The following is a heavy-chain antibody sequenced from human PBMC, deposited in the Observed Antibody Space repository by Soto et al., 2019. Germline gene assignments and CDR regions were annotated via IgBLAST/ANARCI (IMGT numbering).Heavy chain of an antibody. D-gene: IGHD3-22*01. J-gene: IGHJ4*02. CDR3: ATMNGYFEY. Sequence: GSLRLSCAHSGFRFSSYSMRWVRQTPGKGLEWVAAITATGDRTYYADSVTGRFTISRDNSKKTHYLQMTSLRAEDTAMYYCATMNGYFEYWGQGTPVTVSS. CDR1: GFRFSSYS. V-gene: IGHV3-23*01. CDR2: ITATGDRT.